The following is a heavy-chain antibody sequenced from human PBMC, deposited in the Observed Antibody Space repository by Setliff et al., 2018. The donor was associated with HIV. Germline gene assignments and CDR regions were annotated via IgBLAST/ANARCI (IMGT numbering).Heavy chain of an antibody. CDR1: GAPITSGSFY. V-gene: IGHV4-61*09. J-gene: IGHJ5*02. Sequence: PSETLSLTCSVSGAPITSGSFYWTWIRKPAGKGLKWIGHTYTNGRLNYNPSLQSRVAISMDTSRNQFSLRLSSVTAADTAVYFCAREDMSHWSGFLYESSWFDTWGRGILVTVSS. D-gene: IGHD3-3*01. CDR3: AREDMSHWSGFLYESSWFDT. CDR2: TYTNGRL.